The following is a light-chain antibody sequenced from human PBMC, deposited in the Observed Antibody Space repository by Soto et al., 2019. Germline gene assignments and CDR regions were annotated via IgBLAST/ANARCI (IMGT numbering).Light chain of an antibody. J-gene: IGKJ1*01. Sequence: DIQMTQSLSSLSASVGDRVNITCRASQTISRYLNWYQKRSGKDPNLLIYSASSLQSGVPSRFSGIVSGTDFNLTLSSLQTEDCATYDGQQRYITTVTVGPSTKVEIK. CDR1: QTISRY. CDR2: SAS. CDR3: QQRYITTVT. V-gene: IGKV1-39*01.